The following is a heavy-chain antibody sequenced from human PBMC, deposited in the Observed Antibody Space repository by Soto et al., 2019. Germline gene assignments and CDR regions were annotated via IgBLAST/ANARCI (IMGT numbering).Heavy chain of an antibody. J-gene: IGHJ5*02. Sequence: SETLSLTCTVSGGSISSSSYYWGWIRQPSGKGLEWIGSIYYSGSTYYNPSLKSRVTISVDTSKNQFSLKLSSVTAADTAVYYCARVGAVVVVPAGNWFDPWGQGTLVTVSS. CDR1: GGSISSSSYY. V-gene: IGHV4-39*01. D-gene: IGHD2-2*01. CDR3: ARVGAVVVVPAGNWFDP. CDR2: IYYSGST.